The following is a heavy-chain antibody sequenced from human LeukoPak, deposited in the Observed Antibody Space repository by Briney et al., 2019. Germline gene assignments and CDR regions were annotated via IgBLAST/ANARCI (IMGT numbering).Heavy chain of an antibody. D-gene: IGHD3-3*01. J-gene: IGHJ4*02. Sequence: GGSLTLSCEDSGFTFRSYEMNWVRQAPGKGLEWIAYLSSSGSAFSYADSVKGRFTIARDNAKNSVYLEMNSLRADDTAVYYCARSARLMKGVVEVTALDDWGQGTLVTVSS. CDR3: ARSARLMKGVVEVTALDD. CDR2: LSSSGSAF. CDR1: GFTFRSYE. V-gene: IGHV3-48*03.